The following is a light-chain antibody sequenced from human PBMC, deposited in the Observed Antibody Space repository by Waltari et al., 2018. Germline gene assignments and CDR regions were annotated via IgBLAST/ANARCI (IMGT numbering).Light chain of an antibody. CDR2: GVT. J-gene: IGLJ3*02. V-gene: IGLV2-14*01. Sequence: QSALTQPASVSGSPGQSITISCPGSSRDIDFDDYVSWYQHLPGKAPKLMIYGVTNRPSGISNRFSGSKSDNTASLTISGLQADDEADYYCSSFTGTIWVFGGGTKLTVL. CDR1: SRDIDFDDY. CDR3: SSFTGTIWV.